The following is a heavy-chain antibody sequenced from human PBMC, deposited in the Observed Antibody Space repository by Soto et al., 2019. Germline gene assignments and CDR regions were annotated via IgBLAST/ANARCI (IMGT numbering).Heavy chain of an antibody. D-gene: IGHD6-19*01. V-gene: IGHV6-1*01. J-gene: IGHJ5*02. CDR2: TYYRSNWRH. CDR3: GMGVAGTVSDL. CDR1: GDSVSSNTAA. Sequence: SPTLSITCAIPGDSVSSNTAAWNSLRSSPSRGLEWLGRTYYRSNWRHDYAVSVKSRITVNPDTSKNHFSLQLNSVTPDYTAVYYCGMGVAGTVSDLWLKGSLVTGTS.